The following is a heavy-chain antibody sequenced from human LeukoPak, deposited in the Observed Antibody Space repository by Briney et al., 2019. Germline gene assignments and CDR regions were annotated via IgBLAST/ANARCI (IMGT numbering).Heavy chain of an antibody. CDR3: ARYCSGGSCYSYRYFDL. J-gene: IGHJ2*01. CDR1: GYTFTSYD. V-gene: IGHV1-8*01. Sequence: ASVKVSCKASGYTFTSYDINWVRQATGQGLEWMGWMNPSSGNTGYAQKFQGRVTMTRNTSISTAYMELSSLRSEDTAVYYCARYCSGGSCYSYRYFDLWGRGTLVTVSS. D-gene: IGHD2-15*01. CDR2: MNPSSGNT.